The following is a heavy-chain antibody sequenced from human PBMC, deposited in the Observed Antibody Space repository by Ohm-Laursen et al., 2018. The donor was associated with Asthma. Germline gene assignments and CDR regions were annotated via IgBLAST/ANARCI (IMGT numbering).Heavy chain of an antibody. D-gene: IGHD1-26*01. J-gene: IGHJ4*02. V-gene: IGHV3-23*01. CDR3: AKDLLGGSSH. CDR2: IDGSGGRT. CDR1: GFTFNKHH. Sequence: SLRLSCAASGFTFNKHHMTWVRQAPGKGLEWVSAIDGSGGRTYYADSVKGRFTISRDNPRNTLYLQMNSLRAEDTAVYYCAKDLLGGSSHWGQGTLVTVSS.